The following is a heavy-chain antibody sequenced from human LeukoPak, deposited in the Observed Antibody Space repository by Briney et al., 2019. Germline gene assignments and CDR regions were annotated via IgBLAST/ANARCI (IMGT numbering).Heavy chain of an antibody. D-gene: IGHD3-10*01. CDR2: IYTSGST. J-gene: IGHJ4*02. Sequence: PSGTLSLTCTVSGGSISSYYWSWIRQPARKGLEWIGRIYTSGSTNYNPSLNSLVTMSVDTSKNQFSLKLSSVTAADTAVYYCARDNRYYYGSGSYYTFFDYWGQGTLVTVSS. V-gene: IGHV4-4*07. CDR3: ARDNRYYYGSGSYYTFFDY. CDR1: GGSISSYY.